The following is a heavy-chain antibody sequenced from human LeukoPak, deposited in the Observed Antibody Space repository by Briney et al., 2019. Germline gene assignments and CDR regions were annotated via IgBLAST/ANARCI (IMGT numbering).Heavy chain of an antibody. D-gene: IGHD2-15*01. CDR3: ARGGIRFDP. V-gene: IGHV4-59*01. J-gene: IGHJ5*02. CDR1: GGSISSYH. CDR2: IYYSGST. Sequence: SETLSLTCTVSGGSISSYHWSWIRQPPGKGLEWIGYIYYSGSTYYNPSLKSRVTISVDTSKNQFSLKLSSVTAADTAVYYCARGGIRFDPWGQGTLVTVSS.